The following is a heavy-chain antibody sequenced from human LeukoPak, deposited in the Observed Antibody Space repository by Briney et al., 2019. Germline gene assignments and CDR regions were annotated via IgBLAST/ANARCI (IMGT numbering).Heavy chain of an antibody. V-gene: IGHV4-38-2*02. J-gene: IGHJ4*02. D-gene: IGHD3-22*01. CDR3: AREGYYYDSSGYWVY. Sequence: SETLSLTCTVSGYSISSGYYWGWIRQPPGKGLEWIGSIYHSGSTYYNPSLKSRVTISVDTSKNQSSLKLSSVTAADTAVYYCAREGYYYDSSGYWVYWGQGTLVTVSS. CDR1: GYSISSGYY. CDR2: IYHSGST.